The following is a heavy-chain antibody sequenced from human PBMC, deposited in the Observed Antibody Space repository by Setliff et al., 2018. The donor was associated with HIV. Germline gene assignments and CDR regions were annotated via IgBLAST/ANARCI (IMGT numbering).Heavy chain of an antibody. J-gene: IGHJ6*03. CDR1: GGSMNSHY. CDR3: ARGVVDYDFWSGSGDYYYMDV. Sequence: PSETLSLTCTVSGGSMNSHYWSWIRQSPGRGLEWIGYIYYSVSTKYNPSLKSRVSMSIDTSKNQLSLKMSSVTAADTAVYYCARGVVDYDFWSGSGDYYYMDVWGKGTTVTVSS. V-gene: IGHV4-59*11. CDR2: IYYSVST. D-gene: IGHD3-3*01.